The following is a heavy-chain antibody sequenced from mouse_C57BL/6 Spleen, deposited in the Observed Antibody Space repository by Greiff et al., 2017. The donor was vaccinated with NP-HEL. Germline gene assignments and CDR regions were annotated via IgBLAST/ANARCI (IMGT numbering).Heavy chain of an antibody. D-gene: IGHD1-1*01. Sequence: GGGLVQPKGSLKLSCAASGFTFNTYAMHWVRQAPGKGLEWVARLRSKSSNYATYYADSVKDRFTISRDDSQSMLYLQMNNLKTEDTAMYYCVPSTVVAEYYAMDYWGQGTSVTVSS. CDR2: LRSKSSNYAT. CDR3: VPSTVVAEYYAMDY. J-gene: IGHJ4*01. V-gene: IGHV10-3*01. CDR1: GFTFNTYA.